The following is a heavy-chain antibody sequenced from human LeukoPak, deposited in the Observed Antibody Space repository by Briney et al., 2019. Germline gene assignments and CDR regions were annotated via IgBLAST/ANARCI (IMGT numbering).Heavy chain of an antibody. CDR1: GFTFSSYS. CDR3: ARVMSGNDAFDI. CDR2: ISSSSSTI. J-gene: IGHJ3*02. V-gene: IGHV3-48*01. Sequence: GGSLRLSCAASGFTFSSYSMNWVRQAPGKGLEWVSYISSSSSTIYYADSVKGRFTISRDNAKNSLYLQMNSLRAEDTAVYYCARVMSGNDAFDIWGQGTMVTVSP. D-gene: IGHD6-25*01.